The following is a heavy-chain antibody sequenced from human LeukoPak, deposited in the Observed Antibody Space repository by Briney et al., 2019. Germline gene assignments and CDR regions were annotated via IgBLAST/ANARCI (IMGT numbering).Heavy chain of an antibody. CDR1: GFTFSDHT. Sequence: GGSLRLSCAASGFTFSDHTMTWVRQAPGKGLEWVSYISASGSTIYYADSLKGRFTISRDNAKDSLFLQMNSLRADDTAVYYCARGIRRPHTYGGTVFGTGGYWGQGTLVTVSS. D-gene: IGHD2-15*01. CDR2: ISASGSTI. J-gene: IGHJ4*02. V-gene: IGHV3-48*01. CDR3: ARGIRRPHTYGGTVFGTGGY.